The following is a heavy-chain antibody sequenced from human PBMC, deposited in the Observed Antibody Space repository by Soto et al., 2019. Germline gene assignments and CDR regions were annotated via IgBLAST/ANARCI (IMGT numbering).Heavy chain of an antibody. V-gene: IGHV4-39*01. CDR2: IYYSGST. J-gene: IGHJ4*02. CDR1: GGSISSSSYY. Sequence: TSETLSLTCTVSGGSISSSSYYWGWIRQPPGKGLEWIGSIYYSGSTYYNPSLKSRVTISVDTSKNQFSLKLSSVTAADTAVYYCAWGAGIDYWGQGTLVTVSS. CDR3: AWGAGIDY. D-gene: IGHD1-1*01.